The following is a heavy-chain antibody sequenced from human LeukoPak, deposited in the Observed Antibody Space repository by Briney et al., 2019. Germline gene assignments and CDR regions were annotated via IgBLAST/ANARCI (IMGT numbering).Heavy chain of an antibody. CDR3: ARGAVGYYGSGSYFDYYYYMDV. V-gene: IGHV4-4*07. CDR2: IYTSGTI. J-gene: IGHJ6*03. Sequence: SETLSLTCTVSGGSISSYYWSWIRQPAGTALEWIGRIYTSGTITYNPSLKSRVTISVDTSKNQFSLKLSSVTAADTAVYYCARGAVGYYGSGSYFDYYYYMDVWGKGTTVTISS. CDR1: GGSISSYY. D-gene: IGHD3-10*01.